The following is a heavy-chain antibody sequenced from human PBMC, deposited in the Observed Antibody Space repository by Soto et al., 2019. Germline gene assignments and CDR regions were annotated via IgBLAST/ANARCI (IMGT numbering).Heavy chain of an antibody. CDR1: GWSFSGYY. CDR2: INHSGST. Sequence: SVLMSLTCPVYGWSFSGYYCSWISHQPGKGLEWIGEINHSGSTNYNPSLKSRVTISVDTSKNQFSLKLSSVTAADTAVYYCARGLISIAAPGVWFDLLGQGTLVTGSS. D-gene: IGHD6-25*01. V-gene: IGHV4-34*01. J-gene: IGHJ5*02. CDR3: ARGLISIAAPGVWFDL.